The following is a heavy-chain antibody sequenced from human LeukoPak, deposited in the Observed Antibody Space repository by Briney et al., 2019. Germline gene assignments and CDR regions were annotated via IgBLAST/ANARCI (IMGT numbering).Heavy chain of an antibody. CDR3: SRGSGDTWYFDL. CDR1: GYSISSNYY. J-gene: IGHJ2*01. D-gene: IGHD5-18*01. Sequence: PSETLSLTCSVSGYSISSNYYWGWIRQPPGKGLEWIGSIFYSGSTSYNPSLKSRVTISMDTSKNQFSLKLRSVTAADTAVYYCSRGSGDTWYFDLWGRGTLVTVSS. CDR2: IFYSGST. V-gene: IGHV4-38-2*02.